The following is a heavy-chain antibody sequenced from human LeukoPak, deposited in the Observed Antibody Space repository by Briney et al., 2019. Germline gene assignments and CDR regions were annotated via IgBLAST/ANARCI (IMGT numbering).Heavy chain of an antibody. CDR3: ATLRGGYCSGGSCLYWFDP. CDR1: GYTFTSYG. J-gene: IGHJ5*02. CDR2: ISAYNGNT. V-gene: IGHV1-18*01. Sequence: ASVKVSCKASGYTFTSYGISWVRQAPGQGLEWMGWISAYNGNTNYAQKLQGRVTMTTDTSTSTAYMELGSLRSDDTAVYYRATLRGGYCSGGSCLYWFDPWSQGTLVTVSS. D-gene: IGHD2-15*01.